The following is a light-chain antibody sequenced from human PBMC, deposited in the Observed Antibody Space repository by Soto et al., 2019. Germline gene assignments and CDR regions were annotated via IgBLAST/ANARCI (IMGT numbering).Light chain of an antibody. CDR3: SSYTSSSTLV. CDR1: SSDVGGYNY. J-gene: IGLJ1*01. V-gene: IGLV2-14*01. CDR2: DVS. Sequence: QSVLTQPASVSGSPGQSITISCTGTSSDVGGYNYVSWYQQHPGKAPKLMIYDVSNRPSGVSNRFSGSKSGNTASLTISGLQADDEADYYCSSYTSSSTLVFGTVTKVTVL.